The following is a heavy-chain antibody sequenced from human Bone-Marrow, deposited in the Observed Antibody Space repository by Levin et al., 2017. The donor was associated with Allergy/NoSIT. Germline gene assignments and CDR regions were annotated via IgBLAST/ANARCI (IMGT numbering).Heavy chain of an antibody. CDR3: ARYFDWPNAFDI. Sequence: SETLSLTCTVSGDSVSSGPYYWSWVRQPPGTGLEWIGYIYYSGSTNYNPSLKSRVTISVDTSKNQFSLNLRSVTAADTAVYYCARYFDWPNAFDIWGQGTMVTVSS. D-gene: IGHD3-9*01. CDR2: IYYSGST. V-gene: IGHV4-61*01. J-gene: IGHJ3*02. CDR1: GDSVSSGPYY.